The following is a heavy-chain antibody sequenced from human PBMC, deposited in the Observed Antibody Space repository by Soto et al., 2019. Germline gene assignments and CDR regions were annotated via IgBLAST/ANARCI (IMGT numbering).Heavy chain of an antibody. CDR1: GGTFSSYA. Sequence: QVQLVQSGAEVKKPGSSVKVSCKASGGTFSSYAISWVRQAPGQGLEWMGGIIPIFGTANYAPKFQGRVRITGDESTSAAYMERSSLRSGYTAVYYCARGGSSSGGADYWGQGTLVTVSS. CDR2: IIPIFGTA. CDR3: ARGGSSSGGADY. V-gene: IGHV1-69*01. J-gene: IGHJ4*02. D-gene: IGHD6-6*01.